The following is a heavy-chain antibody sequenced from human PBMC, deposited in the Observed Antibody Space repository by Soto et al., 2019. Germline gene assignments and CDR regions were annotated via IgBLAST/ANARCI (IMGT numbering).Heavy chain of an antibody. CDR3: ARDLYYYDSSGSDYYYGMDV. CDR2: IYYSGST. Sequence: SETLSLTCTVSGGSISSGGYYWSWIRQHPGKGLEWIGYIYYSGSTYYNPSLKSRVTISVDTSKNQFSLKLSSVTAADTAVYYCARDLYYYDSSGSDYYYGMDVWGQGTTVTVSS. J-gene: IGHJ6*02. CDR1: GGSISSGGYY. V-gene: IGHV4-31*03. D-gene: IGHD3-22*01.